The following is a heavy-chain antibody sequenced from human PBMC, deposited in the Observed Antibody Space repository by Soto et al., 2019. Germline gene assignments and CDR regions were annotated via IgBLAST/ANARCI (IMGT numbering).Heavy chain of an antibody. CDR3: ARGSTSSGWSSWFDP. CDR2: IYYSGST. Sequence: SETLSLTCTVSGGSISSYYWSWIRQPPGKGLEWIGYIYYSGSTNYNPSLKSRVTISVDTSKNQFSLKLSSVTAADTAVYYCARGSTSSGWSSWFDPWGQGTLVTVSS. CDR1: GGSISSYY. V-gene: IGHV4-59*01. D-gene: IGHD6-19*01. J-gene: IGHJ5*02.